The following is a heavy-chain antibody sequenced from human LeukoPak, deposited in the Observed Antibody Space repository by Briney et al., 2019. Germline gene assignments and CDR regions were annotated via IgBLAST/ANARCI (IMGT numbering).Heavy chain of an antibody. J-gene: IGHJ4*02. V-gene: IGHV3-66*01. CDR3: ATESGTYSGTCFDY. Sequence: PGGSLRLSCAASGFTVSSNYMSWVRQAPGKGLEWVSVIYSGGSTYYADSVKGRFTISRDNAKNSLYLQMTSLRAEDTAVYYCATESGTYSGTCFDYWGQGTLVTVSS. CDR1: GFTVSSNY. CDR2: IYSGGST. D-gene: IGHD1-26*01.